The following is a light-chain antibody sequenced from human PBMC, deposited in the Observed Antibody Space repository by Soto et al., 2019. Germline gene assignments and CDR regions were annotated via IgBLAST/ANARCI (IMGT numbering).Light chain of an antibody. CDR2: EVV. CDR1: KNDIGVYDF. CDR3: KSYAGSTTYV. Sequence: QSALARPPSASGSPGQSVTISCTGTKNDIGVYDFVSWYQHHPGKAPRLIIYEVVQRPSGVPVRFSGSTSGNTASLTVSGLQAADEGDYFCKSYAGSTTYVFGSGRKVTVL. J-gene: IGLJ1*01. V-gene: IGLV2-8*01.